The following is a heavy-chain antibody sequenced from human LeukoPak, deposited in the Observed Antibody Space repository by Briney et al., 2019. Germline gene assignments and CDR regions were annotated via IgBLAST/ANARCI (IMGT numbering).Heavy chain of an antibody. CDR1: GYSFTSYW. CDR2: IYPGDSDT. Sequence: PGESLKISCKGSGYSFTSYWIGWVRQLPGEDREWRGIIYPGDSDTSYSPSFQGPVTISADKSISTAYLQWSSLKASDTAMYYCARVSSSGAARIDYWGQGTLVTVSS. V-gene: IGHV5-51*01. J-gene: IGHJ4*02. D-gene: IGHD6-6*01. CDR3: ARVSSSGAARIDY.